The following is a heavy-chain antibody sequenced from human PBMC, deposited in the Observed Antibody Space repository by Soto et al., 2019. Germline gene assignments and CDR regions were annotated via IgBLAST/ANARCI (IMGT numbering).Heavy chain of an antibody. V-gene: IGHV4-30-4*01. Sequence: QVQLQESGPGLVKPSQTLSLTCTVSGGSISSGDYYWSWIRQPPGKGLEWIGYIYYSGSTYYNPSLKSRVIISVDTSKNQCSLKLSSVTAADTAVYYGARVGTMVLSNWFDPWGQGTLVTVSS. CDR2: IYYSGST. D-gene: IGHD3-10*01. J-gene: IGHJ5*02. CDR3: ARVGTMVLSNWFDP. CDR1: GGSISSGDYY.